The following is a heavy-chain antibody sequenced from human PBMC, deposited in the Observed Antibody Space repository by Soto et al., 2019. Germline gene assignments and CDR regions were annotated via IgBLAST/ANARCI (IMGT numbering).Heavy chain of an antibody. Sequence: GGSLRLSCAASGFTFSSYAMHWVRQAPGKGLEWVAVISYDGSNKYYADSVKGRFTISRDNSKNTLYLQMNSLRAEDTAVYYCSREVIPTALYYYYGIDVWGQGTTVTVS. CDR3: SREVIPTALYYYYGIDV. J-gene: IGHJ6*02. V-gene: IGHV3-30-3*01. CDR2: ISYDGSNK. D-gene: IGHD2-2*01. CDR1: GFTFSSYA.